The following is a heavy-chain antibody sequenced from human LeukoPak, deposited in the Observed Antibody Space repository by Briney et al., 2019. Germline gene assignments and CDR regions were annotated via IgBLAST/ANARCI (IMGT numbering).Heavy chain of an antibody. D-gene: IGHD3-22*01. CDR1: GGSISSYY. CDR2: IYYSGST. Sequence: SETLSLTCTVSGGSISSYYWSWIRQPPGKGLEWIGYIYYSGSTNYNPSLKSRVTISIDTSKNQFSLKLRSVTAADTAVYYCARVTGYVIEDNFDYWGQGTLVTVSS. V-gene: IGHV4-59*01. J-gene: IGHJ4*02. CDR3: ARVTGYVIEDNFDY.